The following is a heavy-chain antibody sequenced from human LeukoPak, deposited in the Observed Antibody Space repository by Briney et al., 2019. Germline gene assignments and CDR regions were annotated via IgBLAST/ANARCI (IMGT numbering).Heavy chain of an antibody. D-gene: IGHD5-12*01. J-gene: IGHJ6*03. V-gene: IGHV4-59*08. Sequence: PAETLSLTCSVSGASITSSFWTWVRQPPRKGLEWIGYIYYGATTNYSPSLGSRATISVDTSANQVSLSLTSVTAADTAVYYCARYRGGHENGETFYDMDVWGNGTTVTVSS. CDR2: IYYGATT. CDR1: GASITSSF. CDR3: ARYRGGHENGETFYDMDV.